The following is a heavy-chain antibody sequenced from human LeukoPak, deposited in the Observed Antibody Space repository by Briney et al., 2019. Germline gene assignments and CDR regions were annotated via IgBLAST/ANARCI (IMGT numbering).Heavy chain of an antibody. D-gene: IGHD6-13*01. CDR1: GFTFDDYA. V-gene: IGHV3-9*01. J-gene: IGHJ4*02. CDR3: AKDNLRFSSSWYYFDY. Sequence: PGRSLRLSCAASGFTFDDYAMHWVRQAPGKGLEWVSGISWNSGSIGYADSVKGRFTISRDNAKNSLYLQMNSLRAEDTALYCCAKDNLRFSSSWYYFDYWGQGTLVTVSS. CDR2: ISWNSGSI.